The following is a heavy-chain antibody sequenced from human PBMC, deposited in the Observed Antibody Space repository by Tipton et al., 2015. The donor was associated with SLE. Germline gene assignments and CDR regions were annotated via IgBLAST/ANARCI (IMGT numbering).Heavy chain of an antibody. CDR1: GGSISSSSYY. D-gene: IGHD2-2*01. V-gene: IGHV4-39*07. CDR2: IYYSGST. CDR3: AREPVGVPAAAYFDY. Sequence: TLSLTCTVSGGSISSSSYYWGWIRQPPGKGLEWIGSIYYSGSTYYNPSLKSRVTISVDTPKNQFSLKLSSVTAADTAVYYCAREPVGVPAAAYFDYWGQGTLVTVSS. J-gene: IGHJ4*02.